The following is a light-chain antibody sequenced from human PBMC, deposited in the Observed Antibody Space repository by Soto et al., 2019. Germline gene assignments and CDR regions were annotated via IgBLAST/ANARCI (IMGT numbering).Light chain of an antibody. CDR1: SSDIGTYNL. CDR3: CSYAGRSTYV. J-gene: IGLJ1*01. Sequence: QSVLTKPASVSGSPGQSITISCIGTSSDIGTYNLVSWYQQHPGKAPKLMIYGATTRPSGISDRFSGSRSGNTASLTISGLQAEDEGDYYCCSYAGRSTYVFGTGTKLTVL. V-gene: IGLV2-23*01. CDR2: GAT.